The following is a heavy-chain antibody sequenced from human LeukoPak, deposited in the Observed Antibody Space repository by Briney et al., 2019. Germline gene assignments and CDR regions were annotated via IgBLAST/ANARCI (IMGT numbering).Heavy chain of an antibody. CDR3: ARGRLWFGEPTPTGV. Sequence: PSETLSVTCTVSGGSISSSSYYWGWIRQPPGKGLEWIGSIYYSGSTYYNPSLKSRVTISVDTSKNQFSLKLSSVTAADTAVYYCARGRLWFGEPTPTGVWGKGTTVTVSS. CDR2: IYYSGST. CDR1: GGSISSSSYY. D-gene: IGHD3-10*01. J-gene: IGHJ6*04. V-gene: IGHV4-39*07.